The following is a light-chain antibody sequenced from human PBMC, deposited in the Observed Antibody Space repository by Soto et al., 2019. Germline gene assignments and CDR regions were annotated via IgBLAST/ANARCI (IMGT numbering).Light chain of an antibody. CDR3: SSYTISSTVV. CDR1: SSDVGGYDY. Sequence: QSALTQPASVSGSPGQSITISCTGTSSDVGGYDYVSWYQQHPGKAPKLMMYNVRNRPSGVSNRFSGSKAGNTASLTISGLQAEDEAAYYCSSYTISSTVVFGGGTKLTVL. J-gene: IGLJ2*01. V-gene: IGLV2-14*01. CDR2: NVR.